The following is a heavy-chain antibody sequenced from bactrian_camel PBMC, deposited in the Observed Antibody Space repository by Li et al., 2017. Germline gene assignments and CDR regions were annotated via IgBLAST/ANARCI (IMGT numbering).Heavy chain of an antibody. Sequence: HVQLVESGGNSVQAGGSLRLSCVASGRTYNDHCPAWFRQTPGKDREAVASICRNDGSTEYAGSVKGRFTISEEMDQDKERSGKNMMFMQMDSLTPDDTAMYYCAAAESPYYTSCGVSASVYKYWGQGTQVTVS. CDR2: ICRNDGST. D-gene: IGHD2*01. V-gene: IGHV3-3*01. CDR3: AAAESPYYTSCGVSASVYKY. J-gene: IGHJ4*01. CDR1: GRTYNDHC.